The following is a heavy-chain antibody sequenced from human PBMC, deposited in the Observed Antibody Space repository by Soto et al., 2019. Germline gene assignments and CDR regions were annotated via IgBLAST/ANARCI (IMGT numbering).Heavy chain of an antibody. J-gene: IGHJ5*01. CDR3: ARSLGYELNWFDS. D-gene: IGHD2-2*01. Sequence: QVQLVQSGAEVKKPGASVKVSCKTSGYTFTNYDINWVRQAPGQGLEWMGWMNPKSGKTGYAQNFQGRLTMTRDASLRTAYMELSSLRYDDTAVYYFARSLGYELNWFDSWGQGTLVTVSS. V-gene: IGHV1-8*01. CDR1: GYTFTNYD. CDR2: MNPKSGKT.